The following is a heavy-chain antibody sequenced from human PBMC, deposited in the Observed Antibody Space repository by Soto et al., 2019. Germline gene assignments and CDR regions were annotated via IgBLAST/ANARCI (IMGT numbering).Heavy chain of an antibody. CDR3: ARGKGGIRYFDVGREGFDP. CDR1: GGSFSGYY. Sequence: SETLSLTCAVYGGSFSGYYWSWIRQPPGKGLEWIGEINHSGSTNYNPSLKSRVTISVDTSKNQFSLKLSSVAAADTAVYYCARGKGGIRYFDVGREGFDPWGQGTLVTVSS. CDR2: INHSGST. J-gene: IGHJ5*02. V-gene: IGHV4-34*01. D-gene: IGHD3-9*01.